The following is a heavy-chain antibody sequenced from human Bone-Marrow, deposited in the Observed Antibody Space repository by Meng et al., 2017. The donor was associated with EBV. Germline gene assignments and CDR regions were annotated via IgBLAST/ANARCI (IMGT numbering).Heavy chain of an antibody. J-gene: IGHJ4*02. D-gene: IGHD6-19*01. CDR3: ARGQSIAVAVSTNYFDY. CDR1: GGASSSSNW. Sequence: QGRRQESGPGLWKRLGILPLTCAVSGGASSSSNWWSWVRQPPGKGLEWIGEIYHSGSTNYNPSLKSRVTISVDKSKNQFPLKLSSVTAADTAVYYCARGQSIAVAVSTNYFDYWGQGTLVTVSS. CDR2: IYHSGST. V-gene: IGHV4-4*02.